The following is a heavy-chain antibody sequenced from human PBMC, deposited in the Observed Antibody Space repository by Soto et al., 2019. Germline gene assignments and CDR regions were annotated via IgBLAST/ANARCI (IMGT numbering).Heavy chain of an antibody. CDR2: IIPIFGTA. J-gene: IGHJ6*02. D-gene: IGHD5-12*01. V-gene: IGHV1-69*13. CDR3: AVSYGGYVGYYYYGMEV. CDR1: GGTFSSYA. Sequence: SVKASCKASGGTFSSYAISWVRQAPGQGLEWMGGIIPIFGTANYAQKFQGRVTITADESTSTAYMELSSLRSEDTAVYYCAVSYGGYVGYYYYGMEVWGQGTTVTVSS.